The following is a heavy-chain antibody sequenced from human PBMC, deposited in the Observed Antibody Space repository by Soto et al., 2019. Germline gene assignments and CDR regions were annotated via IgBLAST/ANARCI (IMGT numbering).Heavy chain of an antibody. V-gene: IGHV3-23*01. CDR3: AKGSFGFDY. CDR1: GVTFTSYA. Sequence: GGSLRLSCAASGVTFTSYATTWVRQVPGEGLQWVSSISKSGDSTYYADSVKGRFTTSRDNSKNTLYLQVNSLRAEDTAIYYCAKGSFGFDYWGQGTLVTVSS. CDR2: ISKSGDST. J-gene: IGHJ4*02. D-gene: IGHD3-10*01.